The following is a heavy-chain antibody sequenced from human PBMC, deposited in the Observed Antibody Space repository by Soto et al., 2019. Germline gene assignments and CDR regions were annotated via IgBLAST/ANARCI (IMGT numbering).Heavy chain of an antibody. CDR3: AKGQVTVVTPGYFHH. J-gene: IGHJ1*01. V-gene: IGHV3-30*18. Sequence: QVQLVESGGGVVQPGRSLRLSCAASGFTFSSYGMHWVRQAPGKGLEWVAVISYDGSNKYYADSVKGRFTISRDNSKNTLYRQMNSLRAEDTAVYYCAKGQVTVVTPGYFHHWGQGTLVTVSS. CDR1: GFTFSSYG. D-gene: IGHD2-21*02. CDR2: ISYDGSNK.